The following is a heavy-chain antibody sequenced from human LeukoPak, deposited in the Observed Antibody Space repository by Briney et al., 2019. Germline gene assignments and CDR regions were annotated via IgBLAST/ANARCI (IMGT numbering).Heavy chain of an antibody. V-gene: IGHV3-9*01. J-gene: IGHJ4*02. CDR2: TSWNSGSI. CDR1: GFTFDDYA. Sequence: GRSPRLSCAASGFTFDDYAMHWVRQAPGKGLEWVSGTSWNSGSIGYADSVKGRFTISRDNAKNSLYLQMNSLRAEDTALYYCAKASRYFDWLLRGGYYFDYWGQGTLVTVSS. D-gene: IGHD3-9*01. CDR3: AKASRYFDWLLRGGYYFDY.